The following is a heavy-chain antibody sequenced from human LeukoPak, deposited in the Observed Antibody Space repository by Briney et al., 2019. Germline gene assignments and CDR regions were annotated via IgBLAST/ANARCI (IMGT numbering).Heavy chain of an antibody. CDR3: AKPSLGYCSSTSCPFDAFDI. D-gene: IGHD2-2*01. V-gene: IGHV3-21*04. CDR1: GFTFSSYS. J-gene: IGHJ3*02. Sequence: GGSLRLSCAASGFTFSSYSMNWVRQAPGKGLEWVSSISSSSSYIYYADSVKGRFTISRDNSKNTLYLQMNSLRAEDTAVYYCAKPSLGYCSSTSCPFDAFDIWGQGTMVTVSS. CDR2: ISSSSSYI.